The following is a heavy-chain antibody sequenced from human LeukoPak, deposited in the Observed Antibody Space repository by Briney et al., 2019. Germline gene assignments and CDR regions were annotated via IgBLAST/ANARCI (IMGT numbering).Heavy chain of an antibody. J-gene: IGHJ3*02. CDR2: ISGSGGST. D-gene: IGHD3-22*01. CDR3: AKSCGLSSGYYQGHDAFDI. V-gene: IGHV3-23*01. CDR1: GFTFSSYS. Sequence: PGGSLRLSCAASGFTFSSYSMTWVRQAPGKGLEWVSAISGSGGSTYYADSVKGRFTISRDNSKNTLYLQMNSLRAEDTAVYYCAKSCGLSSGYYQGHDAFDIWGQGTMVTVSS.